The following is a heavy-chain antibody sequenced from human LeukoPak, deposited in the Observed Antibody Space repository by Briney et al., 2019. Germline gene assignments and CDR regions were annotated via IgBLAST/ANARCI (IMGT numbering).Heavy chain of an antibody. J-gene: IGHJ4*02. CDR1: GFTFNTYS. CDR3: ARDPLSSSSFDL. Sequence: TGGSLRLSCSASGFTFNTYSMNWVRQAPGKGLEWVSSISTSSIYIYYADSLKGRFTISRDNAKNSLFLQMNSLRAEDTAVYYCARDPLSSSSFDLWGQGTLVTVSS. V-gene: IGHV3-21*01. CDR2: ISTSSIYI. D-gene: IGHD6-13*01.